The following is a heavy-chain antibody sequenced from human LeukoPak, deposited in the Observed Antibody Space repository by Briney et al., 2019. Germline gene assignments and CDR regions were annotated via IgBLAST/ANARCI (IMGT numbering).Heavy chain of an antibody. Sequence: PGGSLRLSCEASGFTFSSYAMSWVRQAPGRGLEWVSSISGGGDSTYYADSVKGRFTISRDDSKNTLYLQMNSLRAEDTGVYFCATHYTNYAVGMDVWGKGTTVTVSS. D-gene: IGHD4-11*01. J-gene: IGHJ6*03. CDR3: ATHYTNYAVGMDV. CDR2: ISGGGDST. V-gene: IGHV3-23*01. CDR1: GFTFSSYA.